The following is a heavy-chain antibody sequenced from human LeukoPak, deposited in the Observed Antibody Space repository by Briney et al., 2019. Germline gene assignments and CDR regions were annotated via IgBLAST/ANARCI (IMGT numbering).Heavy chain of an antibody. V-gene: IGHV1-18*01. J-gene: IGHJ4*02. CDR1: GYTFTSYG. Sequence: AASVKVSCKASGYTFTSYGIRWVRQAPGQGLEWMGWISAYNGNTNYAQKLQGRVTMTTDTSTSTAYMELRSRRSDDTAVYYCARDYPYYYDSSGYYPEFDYWGQGTLVTVSS. CDR3: ARDYPYYYDSSGYYPEFDY. D-gene: IGHD3-22*01. CDR2: ISAYNGNT.